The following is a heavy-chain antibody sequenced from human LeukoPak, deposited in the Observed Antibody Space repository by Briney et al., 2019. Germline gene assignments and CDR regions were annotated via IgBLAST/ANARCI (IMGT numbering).Heavy chain of an antibody. CDR1: GCDFSSFD. Sequence: ASVKVSCKASGCDFSSFDVNWVRQAPGQGLEWMGWVNPSSGNSGYAQKFQGRVTMTRNTSINTAYMELINLQSDDTAVHYCARGTPYCSSASCYNYWGQGSLVTVSS. V-gene: IGHV1-8*01. CDR3: ARGTPYCSSASCYNY. CDR2: VNPSSGNS. J-gene: IGHJ4*02. D-gene: IGHD2-2*02.